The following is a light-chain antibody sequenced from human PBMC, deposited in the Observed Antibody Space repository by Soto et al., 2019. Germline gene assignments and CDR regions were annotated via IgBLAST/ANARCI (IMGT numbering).Light chain of an antibody. V-gene: IGLV1-44*01. Sequence: QSVLTQPPSASGTPGQRVTISCSGSTSNIGSNHVYWYQQLPGAAPKLLIFRDNQRPSGVSDRFSGSRSGTSASLAIGGLQSEDEADYHCATWDDSLDGYVFGSGTRSPS. CDR3: ATWDDSLDGYV. CDR1: TSNIGSNH. J-gene: IGLJ1*01. CDR2: RDN.